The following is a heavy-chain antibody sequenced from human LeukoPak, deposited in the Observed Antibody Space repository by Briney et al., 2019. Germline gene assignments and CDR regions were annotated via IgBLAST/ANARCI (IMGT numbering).Heavy chain of an antibody. Sequence: SETLSLTCTVSGASISSSRYYWGCIRQPPGKGLEWIGSMSYSGGTYYNPSLKRRLTISVDTSKNQFSLKLSSVTAADTAVYYCARAPPRNYGGNPGDFDYWGQGTLVTVSS. J-gene: IGHJ4*02. CDR3: ARAPPRNYGGNPGDFDY. V-gene: IGHV4-39*07. CDR1: GASISSSRYY. CDR2: MSYSGGT. D-gene: IGHD4-23*01.